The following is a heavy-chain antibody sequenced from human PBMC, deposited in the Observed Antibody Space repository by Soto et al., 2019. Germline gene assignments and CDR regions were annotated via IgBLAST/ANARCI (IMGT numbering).Heavy chain of an antibody. CDR2: ISYDGSNK. CDR3: ARDLDTAMVTVDY. Sequence: GGSLSLSCAASGFTFSSYAMHWVRQAPGKGLEWVAVISYDGSNKYYADSVKGRFTISRDNSKNTLYLQMNSLRAEDTAVYYCARDLDTAMVTVDYWGQGTLVTVSS. J-gene: IGHJ4*02. D-gene: IGHD5-18*01. V-gene: IGHV3-30-3*01. CDR1: GFTFSSYA.